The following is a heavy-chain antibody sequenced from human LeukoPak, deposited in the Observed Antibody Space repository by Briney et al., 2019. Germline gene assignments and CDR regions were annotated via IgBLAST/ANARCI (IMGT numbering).Heavy chain of an antibody. CDR2: INHSGST. Sequence: SETLSLTCAVYGGSFSGYYWSWIRQPPGKGLEWIGEINHSGSTNYNPSLKSRVTISVDTSKNQFSLKLSSVTAADTAVYYCARAVGYHRYYYYYYGMDVWGQGTTVTVSS. CDR1: GGSFSGYY. CDR3: ARAVGYHRYYYYYYGMDV. V-gene: IGHV4-34*01. D-gene: IGHD1-26*01. J-gene: IGHJ6*02.